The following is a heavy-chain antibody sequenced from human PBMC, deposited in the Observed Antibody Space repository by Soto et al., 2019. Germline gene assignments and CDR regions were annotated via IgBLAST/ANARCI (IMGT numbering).Heavy chain of an antibody. Sequence: QVPLVQSGAEVKKPGASVKVSCKASGYTFTSYGISWVRQAPGQGLEWMGWISAYNGNTNYAQKLQGRVTMTTDTSTSTAYMELRSLRSDDTAVYYCARTGDYYDSSGYYWEVDYWGQGTLVTVSS. CDR2: ISAYNGNT. CDR1: GYTFTSYG. V-gene: IGHV1-18*01. J-gene: IGHJ4*02. D-gene: IGHD3-22*01. CDR3: ARTGDYYDSSGYYWEVDY.